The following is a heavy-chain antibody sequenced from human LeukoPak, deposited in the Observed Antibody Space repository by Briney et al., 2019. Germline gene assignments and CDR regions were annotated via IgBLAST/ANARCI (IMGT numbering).Heavy chain of an antibody. CDR3: AKFGATLGGHFDY. CDR2: VIPIFGTI. CDR1: GGTFDRYA. D-gene: IGHD1-26*01. V-gene: IGHV1-69*05. Sequence: SVKVSCKASGGTFDRYAVSWVRQAPGQGLEWMGGVIPIFGTINHAQKFQGRVTITTDESTSTVYMELSSLRSEDTAVYYCAKFGATLGGHFDYWGQGTLVTVSS. J-gene: IGHJ4*02.